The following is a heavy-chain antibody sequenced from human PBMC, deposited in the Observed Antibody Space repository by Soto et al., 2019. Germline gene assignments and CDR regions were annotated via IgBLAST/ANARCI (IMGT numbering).Heavy chain of an antibody. CDR1: GYSITSGYY. V-gene: IGHV4-38-2*02. J-gene: IGHJ3*02. CDR2: IYHSGST. Sequence: SETLSLTCTVSGYSITSGYYWGWIRHPPGKGLEWIGSIYHSGSTYYNPSLKSRVTISVDTSNNQFSLKLSSVTAADTAVYYCARDSYGGNSDFDIWGQGTMVTVSS. CDR3: ARDSYGGNSDFDI. D-gene: IGHD4-17*01.